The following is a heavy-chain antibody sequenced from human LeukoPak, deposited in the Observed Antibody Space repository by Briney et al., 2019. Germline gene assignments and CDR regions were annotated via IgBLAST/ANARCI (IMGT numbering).Heavy chain of an antibody. CDR2: ISSSSTTI. Sequence: PGGSLRLSCAASGSTFSAYSMNWVRQAPGKGLEWVSYISSSSTTIYYADSVKGRFTISRDNAKNSLYLQMNSLRAEDTAVYYCARDPHSIPTYFDYWGQGTLVTVSS. CDR3: ARDPHSIPTYFDY. V-gene: IGHV3-48*01. CDR1: GSTFSAYS. D-gene: IGHD4-11*01. J-gene: IGHJ4*02.